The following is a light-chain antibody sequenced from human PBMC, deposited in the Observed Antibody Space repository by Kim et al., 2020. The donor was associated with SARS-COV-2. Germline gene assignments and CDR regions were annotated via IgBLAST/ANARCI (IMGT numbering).Light chain of an antibody. CDR2: GAY. V-gene: IGKV3-11*01. CDR1: QSVSNC. J-gene: IGKJ5*01. CDR3: QQCLTWPPIT. Sequence: EIVLTQSPATLSLSPGETATLSCRASQSVSNCLVWYQQKVGQAPRLLMYGAYIRATGIPARFSGSGSGTDFTLTIRSLESEDFAVYYCQQCLTWPPITFGQGTRLEIK.